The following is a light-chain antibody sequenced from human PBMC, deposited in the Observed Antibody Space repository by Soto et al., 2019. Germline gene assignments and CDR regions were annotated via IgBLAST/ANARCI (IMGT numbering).Light chain of an antibody. Sequence: DIQMPQSPSTLSASVGARVPITCRASQSIRSWLAWYQQKPGKAPRLLIYAASSLQSGVPSRFSGSGSGTDFTLTISSLQPEDFATYYCQQTSSTPTVGQGTKVDIK. CDR3: QQTSSTPT. J-gene: IGKJ1*01. CDR2: AAS. CDR1: QSIRSW. V-gene: IGKV1-39*01.